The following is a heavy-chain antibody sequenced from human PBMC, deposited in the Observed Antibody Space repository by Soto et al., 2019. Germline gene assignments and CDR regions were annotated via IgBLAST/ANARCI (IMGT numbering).Heavy chain of an antibody. J-gene: IGHJ4*02. V-gene: IGHV1-18*01. CDR1: GYTFTSYG. Sequence: QVQLVQSGAEVKKPGASVKVSCKASGYTFTSYGISWVRQAPGQGLEWMGWISAYNGNTNSAQKLQGRVTMTTNTSTRTAYMELRSLRSDDTAMYYCARDQGYYDYVWGGYRTYYFDYWGQGTLVTVSS. D-gene: IGHD3-16*02. CDR3: ARDQGYYDYVWGGYRTYYFDY. CDR2: ISAYNGNT.